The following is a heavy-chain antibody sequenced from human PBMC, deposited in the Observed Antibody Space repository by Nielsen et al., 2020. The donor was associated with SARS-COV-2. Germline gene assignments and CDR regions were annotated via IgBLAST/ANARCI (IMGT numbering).Heavy chain of an antibody. V-gene: IGHV3-64*01. J-gene: IGHJ6*02. D-gene: IGHD1-26*01. CDR2: ISSNGGST. Sequence: GESLKISCAASGFTFSSYAMHWVRQAPGKGLEYVSAISSNGGSTYYANSVKGRFTISRDNSKNTLYLQMGSLRAEDMAVYYCARGPYSGSYIVRNGMDVWGQGTTVTVSS. CDR1: GFTFSSYA. CDR3: ARGPYSGSYIVRNGMDV.